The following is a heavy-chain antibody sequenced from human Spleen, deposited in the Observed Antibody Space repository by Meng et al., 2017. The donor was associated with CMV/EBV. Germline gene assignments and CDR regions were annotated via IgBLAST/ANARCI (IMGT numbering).Heavy chain of an antibody. D-gene: IGHD2-2*01. J-gene: IGHJ4*02. V-gene: IGHV1-18*01. CDR3: ARGEVPAAITDY. CDR1: GFTFTNLG. CDR2: ISAYNGNT. Sequence: ASVKVSCKASGFTFTNLGISWVRQAPGQGLEWMGWISAYNGNTNYAQKLQGRVTMTTDTSTSTAYMELRSLRSDDTAVYYCARGEVPAAITDYWGQGTLVTVSS.